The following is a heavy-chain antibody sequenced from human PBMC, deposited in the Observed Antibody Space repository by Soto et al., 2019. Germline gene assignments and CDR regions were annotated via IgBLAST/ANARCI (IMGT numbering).Heavy chain of an antibody. Sequence: ASVKVSCKASGYTFTSYGISWVRQAPGQGLEWMGWISAYNSNTNYAQKLQGRVTMTTDTSTSTAYMELRSLRSDDTAVYYCASGYEGGWYFDYWGQGTLVTVSS. V-gene: IGHV1-18*01. CDR2: ISAYNSNT. CDR1: GYTFTSYG. J-gene: IGHJ4*02. D-gene: IGHD2-15*01. CDR3: ASGYEGGWYFDY.